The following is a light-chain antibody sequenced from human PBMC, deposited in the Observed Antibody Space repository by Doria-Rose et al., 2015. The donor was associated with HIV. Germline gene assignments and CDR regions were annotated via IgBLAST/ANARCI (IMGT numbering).Light chain of an antibody. CDR1: QSGSTD. CDR3: HQYNNWPT. V-gene: IGKV3-15*01. J-gene: IGKJ5*01. CDR2: GAS. Sequence: TQSPETLSVSPGASATLSCRARQSGSTDLAWYQHKPGQAPRLLIWGASTRATGIPARFSGSGSGTEFTLTISSLQSEDFAIYFCHQYNNWPTFGQGTRLDIK.